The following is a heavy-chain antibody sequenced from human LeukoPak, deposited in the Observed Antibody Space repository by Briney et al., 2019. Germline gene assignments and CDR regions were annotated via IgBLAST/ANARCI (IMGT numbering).Heavy chain of an antibody. CDR2: ISSSSSYI. V-gene: IGHV3-21*01. CDR3: ARDHWNEPFDY. D-gene: IGHD1-1*01. CDR1: GFTFSSYS. Sequence: PGGSLRLSCAASGFTFSSYSMNWVRQAPGKGLEWVSSISSSSSYIYYADSVKGRFTISRDNAKNSLYLQLNSLRAEDTAVYYCARDHWNEPFDYWGQGTLVTVSS. J-gene: IGHJ4*02.